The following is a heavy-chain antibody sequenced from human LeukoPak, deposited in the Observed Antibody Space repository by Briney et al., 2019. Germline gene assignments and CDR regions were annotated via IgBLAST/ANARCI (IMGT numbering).Heavy chain of an antibody. V-gene: IGHV1-18*01. CDR1: GYTFTSYG. D-gene: IGHD2-2*01. J-gene: IGHJ4*02. CDR3: ARGTGYCSSTSCYAPFDY. CDR2: ISAYNGNT. Sequence: ASVKVSCKASGYTFTSYGISWVRQAPGQGLEWMGWISAYNGNTNYAQKFQGRVTITRDTSASTAYMELSSLRSEDTAVYYCARGTGYCSSTSCYAPFDYWGQGTLVTVSS.